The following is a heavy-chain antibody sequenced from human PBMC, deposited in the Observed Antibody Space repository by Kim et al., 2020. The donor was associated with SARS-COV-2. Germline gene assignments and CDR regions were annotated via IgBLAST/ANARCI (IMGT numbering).Heavy chain of an antibody. D-gene: IGHD7-27*01. V-gene: IGHV3-30*04. CDR2: ISYDGSNK. J-gene: IGHJ4*02. Sequence: GGSLRLSCAASGFTFSSYAMHWVRQAPGKGLEWVAVISYDGSNKYYADSVKGRFTISRDNSKNTLYLQMNSLRAEDTAVYYCARRTGDLNFGSEYWGQGTLVTVSS. CDR1: GFTFSSYA. CDR3: ARRTGDLNFGSEY.